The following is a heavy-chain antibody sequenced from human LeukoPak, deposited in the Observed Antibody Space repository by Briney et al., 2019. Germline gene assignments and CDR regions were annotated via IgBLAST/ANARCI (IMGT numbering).Heavy chain of an antibody. D-gene: IGHD3-10*01. CDR1: GYSFTSYW. CDR3: ARQRSYYVDY. V-gene: IGHV5-51*01. J-gene: IGHJ4*02. Sequence: GESLKISCKGSGYSFTSYWIGWVRQMPGKGLAWMGIIYPGDSETRYSPSFQGQVTISVDKSISTAYLQWSSLKASDTAMYYCARQRSYYVDYWGQGTLVTVSS. CDR2: IYPGDSET.